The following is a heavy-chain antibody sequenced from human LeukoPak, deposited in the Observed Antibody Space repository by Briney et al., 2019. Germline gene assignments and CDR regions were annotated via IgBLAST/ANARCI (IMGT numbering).Heavy chain of an antibody. D-gene: IGHD3-9*01. CDR2: IYSSGST. Sequence: SETLSLTCTVSGVSISNYYWSWIRQPAGKGLEWIGRIYSSGSTNYNPSLKSRVTMSVDTSKNHFSLKLNSVTAADTAVYYCARESLYDILTGSQGDDAFDIWGQGTKVTISS. CDR1: GVSISNYY. V-gene: IGHV4-4*07. CDR3: ARESLYDILTGSQGDDAFDI. J-gene: IGHJ3*02.